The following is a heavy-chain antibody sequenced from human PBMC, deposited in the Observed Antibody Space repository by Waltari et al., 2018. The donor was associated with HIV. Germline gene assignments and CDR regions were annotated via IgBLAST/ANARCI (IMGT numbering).Heavy chain of an antibody. CDR2: INHSGST. Sequence: QVQLQQWGAGLLKPSETLSLTCAVYGGSFSGYYWSWIRQPPGKGLEWIGEINHSGSTNYNPSLKSRVTISVDTSKNQFSLKLSSVTAADTAVYYCARLRGYCTGGVCLNWFDPWGQGTLVTVSS. V-gene: IGHV4-34*01. CDR1: GGSFSGYY. D-gene: IGHD2-8*02. J-gene: IGHJ5*02. CDR3: ARLRGYCTGGVCLNWFDP.